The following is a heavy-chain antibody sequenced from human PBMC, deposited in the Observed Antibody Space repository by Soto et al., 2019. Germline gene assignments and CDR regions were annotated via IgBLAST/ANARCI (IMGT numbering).Heavy chain of an antibody. D-gene: IGHD6-13*01. J-gene: IGHJ6*02. V-gene: IGHV1-8*01. CDR2: INPNSGNT. CDR1: GYTFTSYD. Sequence: ASVKVSCKASGYTFTSYDINWVRQATGQGLEWMGWINPNSGNTGYAQKFQGRVTMTRNTSISTAYMELSSLRSEDTAVYYCAREGEKSGYSSSWYGYYNGLDVWAQGTTVTVSS. CDR3: AREGEKSGYSSSWYGYYNGLDV.